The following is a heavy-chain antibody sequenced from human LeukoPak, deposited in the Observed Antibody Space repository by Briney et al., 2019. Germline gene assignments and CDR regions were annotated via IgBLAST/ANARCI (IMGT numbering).Heavy chain of an antibody. CDR1: GFTVSSNY. D-gene: IGHD3-10*01. V-gene: IGHV3-53*01. J-gene: IGHJ3*02. Sequence: GGSLRLSCAASGFTVSSNYMSWVRQAPGKGLVWVSVIYSGGSTYYADSVKGRFTISRDNSKNTLYLQMNSLRAEDTAVYYCARDHRITMVRGVIDDAFDIWGQGTMVTVSS. CDR3: ARDHRITMVRGVIDDAFDI. CDR2: IYSGGST.